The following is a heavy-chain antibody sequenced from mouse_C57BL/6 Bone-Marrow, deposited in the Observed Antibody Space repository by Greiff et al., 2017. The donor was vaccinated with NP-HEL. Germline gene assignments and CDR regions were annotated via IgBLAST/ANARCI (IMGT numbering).Heavy chain of an antibody. J-gene: IGHJ3*01. D-gene: IGHD1-1*01. CDR1: GFTFSDYG. CDR3: ARQHESYYYGSSYPFAY. Sequence: EVMLVESGGGLVQPGGSLKLSCAASGFTFSDYGMAWVRQAPRKGPEWVAFISNLAYSIYYADTVTGRFTISRENAKNTLYLEMSSLRSEDTAMYYCARQHESYYYGSSYPFAYWGQGTLVTVSA. V-gene: IGHV5-15*01. CDR2: ISNLAYSI.